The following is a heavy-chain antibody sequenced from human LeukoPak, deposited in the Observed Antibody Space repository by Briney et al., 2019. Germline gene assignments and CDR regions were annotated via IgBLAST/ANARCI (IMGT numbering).Heavy chain of an antibody. Sequence: GGSLRLSCAASGFTVSSNYMSWVRQAPGKGLEWVANIEQDGSEKYYVDSVKGRFTISRDNAKNSLYLQMNSLRAEDTAVYYCARELPHNWFDPWGQGTLVTVSS. CDR1: GFTVSSNY. J-gene: IGHJ5*02. V-gene: IGHV3-7*01. CDR2: IEQDGSEK. CDR3: ARELPHNWFDP.